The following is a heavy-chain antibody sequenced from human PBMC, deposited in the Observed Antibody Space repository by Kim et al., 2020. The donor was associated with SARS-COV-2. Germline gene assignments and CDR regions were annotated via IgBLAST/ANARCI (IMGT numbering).Heavy chain of an antibody. Sequence: ASVKVSCKASGYTFTGYYMHWVRQAPGQGLEWMGRINPNSGGTNYAQKFQGRVTMTRDTSISTAYMELSRLRSDDTAVYYCASNPGYSYAKGEYYYYGMDVWGQGTTVTVSS. CDR3: ASNPGYSYAKGEYYYYGMDV. D-gene: IGHD5-18*01. V-gene: IGHV1-2*06. J-gene: IGHJ6*02. CDR1: GYTFTGYY. CDR2: INPNSGGT.